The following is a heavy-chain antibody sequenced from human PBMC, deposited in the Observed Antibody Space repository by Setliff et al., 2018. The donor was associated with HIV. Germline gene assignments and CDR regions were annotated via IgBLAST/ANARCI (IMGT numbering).Heavy chain of an antibody. J-gene: IGHJ4*02. CDR1: GASFVGDNH. V-gene: IGHV4-30-4*01. Sequence: PSETLSLTCAVSGASFVGDNHWSWIRQTPERGLEWIAYFMYTDIHYVNYLNYRNPSLASRLSISVDKSKNQFSLTLSSVTAADTAVYYCARELLRSWDGSENSYKPYYFDYWGQGTLVTVSS. CDR3: ARELLRSWDGSENSYKPYYFDY. D-gene: IGHD3-10*01. CDR2: FMYTDIHYVNYLN.